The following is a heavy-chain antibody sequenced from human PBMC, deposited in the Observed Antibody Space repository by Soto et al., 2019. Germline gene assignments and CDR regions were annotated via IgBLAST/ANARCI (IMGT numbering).Heavy chain of an antibody. CDR3: ARSDSYYDILTGYGPPHWFDP. J-gene: IGHJ5*02. D-gene: IGHD3-9*01. CDR1: GGSISSYY. CDR2: IYYSGST. V-gene: IGHV4-59*01. Sequence: SETLSLTCTVSGGSISSYYWSWIRQPPGKGLEWIGYIYYSGSTNYNPSLKSRVTISVDTSKKQFSLKLSSVTAADTAVYYCARSDSYYDILTGYGPPHWFDPWGQGTLVTVSS.